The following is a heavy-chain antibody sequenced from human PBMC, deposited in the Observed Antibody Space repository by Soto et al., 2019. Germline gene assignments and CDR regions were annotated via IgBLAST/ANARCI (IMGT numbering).Heavy chain of an antibody. CDR2: IWYDGSNQ. CDR1: GFSFSSSG. V-gene: IGHV3-33*01. CDR3: ASITGTNAFDI. D-gene: IGHD3-10*01. J-gene: IGHJ3*02. Sequence: ESGGGVVQPGRSLRLSCLASGFSFSSSGMHWIRQPPGKGLEWLALIWYDGSNQIYLDSVKDRFTISRDNSKNTLYLQMNSLTVEDTAVYFCASITGTNAFDIWGQGTMVTVSS.